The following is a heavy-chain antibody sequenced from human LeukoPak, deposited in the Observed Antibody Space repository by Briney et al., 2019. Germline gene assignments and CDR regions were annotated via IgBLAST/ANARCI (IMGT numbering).Heavy chain of an antibody. J-gene: IGHJ4*02. CDR1: GFTFSSYG. CDR3: ARVSSSSWYGEYYFDY. V-gene: IGHV3-30*03. D-gene: IGHD6-13*01. Sequence: GGSLRLSCAASGFTFSSYGMHWVRQAPGKGLEWVAVISYDGSNKYYVDSVKGRFSISRDNSKNTLYLQMNSLRAEDTAVYYCARVSSSSWYGEYYFDYWGQGTLVTVSS. CDR2: ISYDGSNK.